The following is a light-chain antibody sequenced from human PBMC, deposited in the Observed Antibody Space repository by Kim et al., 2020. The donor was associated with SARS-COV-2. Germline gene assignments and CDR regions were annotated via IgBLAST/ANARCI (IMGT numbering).Light chain of an antibody. CDR3: ASYTSSGTWV. V-gene: IGLV2-14*03. J-gene: IGLJ7*01. CDR1: NIDVGGSDY. Sequence: QSALTQPASVSGSPGQSITISCTGTNIDVGGSDYVSWYQQHSGRAPKLVISDVSYRPSGASNRFSGSKSGNTASLTISGLQAEDDADYYCASYTSSGTWVFGGGTQLTVL. CDR2: DVS.